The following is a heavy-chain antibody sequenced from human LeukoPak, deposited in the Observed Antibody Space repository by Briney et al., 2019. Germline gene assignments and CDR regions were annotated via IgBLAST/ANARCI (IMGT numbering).Heavy chain of an antibody. CDR1: GFTFSSYW. J-gene: IGHJ4*02. CDR3: ASYPTPGIAAAGTFNY. V-gene: IGHV3-7*03. Sequence: GGSLRLSCAASGFTFSSYWMNWVRQAPGKGLEWVANIKQDGNEKNYVDSVRGRFTISRDNAKNSQYLQMNSLRAEDTAVYYCASYPTPGIAAAGTFNYWGQGTLVAVSS. CDR2: IKQDGNEK. D-gene: IGHD6-13*01.